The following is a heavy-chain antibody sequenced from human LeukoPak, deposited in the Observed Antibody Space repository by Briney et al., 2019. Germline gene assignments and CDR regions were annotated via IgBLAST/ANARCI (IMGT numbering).Heavy chain of an antibody. Sequence: SETLSLTCAVYGGSFSGYYWSWIRQPPGKGLEWIGEINHSGSTNYNPSLKSRVTISVDTSKNQFSLKLSSVTAADTAVYYCARGTPSAVAGTPGISSPRDFDYWGQGTLATVSS. CDR2: INHSGST. V-gene: IGHV4-34*01. CDR3: ARGTPSAVAGTPGISSPRDFDY. D-gene: IGHD6-19*01. CDR1: GGSFSGYY. J-gene: IGHJ4*02.